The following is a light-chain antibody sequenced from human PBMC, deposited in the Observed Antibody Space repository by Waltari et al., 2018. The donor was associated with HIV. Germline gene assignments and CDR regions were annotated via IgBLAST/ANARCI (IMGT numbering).Light chain of an antibody. CDR1: QAISTY. CDR2: SAS. V-gene: IGKV1-39*01. Sequence: DIQLTQSASSLSASLGDRVVITCRASQAISTYLNWYQQKAGTAPVLLVYSASTLQRAAPSRFRGSGSGRDFSLSISGLQPEDFATYNCQQSYESPFNFGPGTK. J-gene: IGKJ3*01. CDR3: QQSYESPFN.